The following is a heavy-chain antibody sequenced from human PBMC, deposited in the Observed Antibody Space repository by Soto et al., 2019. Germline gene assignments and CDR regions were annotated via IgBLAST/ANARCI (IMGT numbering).Heavy chain of an antibody. J-gene: IGHJ5*02. Sequence: SETLSLTCTVSGGSISRSTYYWGWIRQPPGKGLEWIGSIYYSGRTYYRPSLKSRVTISVDTSKNQFSLKLSSVTAADTAVYYCARQVPAALRLGWFDPWGQGTLVTVSS. CDR1: GGSISRSTYY. V-gene: IGHV4-39*01. CDR2: IYYSGRT. CDR3: ARQVPAALRLGWFDP. D-gene: IGHD2-2*01.